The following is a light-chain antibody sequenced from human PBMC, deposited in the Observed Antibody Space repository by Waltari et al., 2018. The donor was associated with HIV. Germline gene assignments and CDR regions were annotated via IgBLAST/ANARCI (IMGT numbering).Light chain of an antibody. Sequence: DIQMTQSPSTLSASVGDRVTITCRASQSISSWLAWYQQKPGKAPKLLIYMASSLESGVPSRFSGSGSGTDFTLTISSLQPDDFATYYCQQYNRPGTFGQGTKVEI. CDR1: QSISSW. J-gene: IGKJ1*01. CDR3: QQYNRPGT. CDR2: MAS. V-gene: IGKV1-5*03.